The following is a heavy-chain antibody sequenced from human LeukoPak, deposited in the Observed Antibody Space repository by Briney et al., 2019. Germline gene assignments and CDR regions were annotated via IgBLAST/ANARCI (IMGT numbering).Heavy chain of an antibody. CDR1: GFTVSSNY. CDR3: ARRYSSSWNY. J-gene: IGHJ4*02. D-gene: IGHD6-13*01. Sequence: GGSLRLSCAASGFTVSSNYMSWVRQAPGKGLEWVSAISSTGGTAYYADSVKGRFTISRDNSKSTLYLQMNSLRAEDTAFYYCARRYSSSWNYWGQGTLVTVSS. V-gene: IGHV3-23*01. CDR2: ISSTGGTA.